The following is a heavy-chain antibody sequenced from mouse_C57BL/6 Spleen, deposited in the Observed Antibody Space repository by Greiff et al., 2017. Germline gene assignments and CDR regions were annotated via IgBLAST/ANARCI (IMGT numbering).Heavy chain of an antibody. V-gene: IGHV5-6*01. D-gene: IGHD3-1*01. J-gene: IGHJ2*01. CDR3: ARHVGGYYFDY. Sequence: EVKVVESGGDLVKPGGSLKLSCAASGFTFSSYGMSWVRQTPDKRLEWVATISSGGSYTYYPDSVKGRFTISRDNAKNTLYLQMSSLKSEDTAMYYCARHVGGYYFDYWGQGTTLTVSS. CDR1: GFTFSSYG. CDR2: ISSGGSYT.